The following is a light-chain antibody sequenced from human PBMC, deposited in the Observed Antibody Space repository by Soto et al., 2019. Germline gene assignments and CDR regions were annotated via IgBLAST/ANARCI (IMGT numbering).Light chain of an antibody. V-gene: IGLV2-23*01. CDR1: SSDVGSYNL. J-gene: IGLJ2*01. Sequence: QSVLTQPASVSGSPGQSITISCTGTSSDVGSYNLVSWYQQLPGKAPKLLIYEGSKRPSGVSNRFSGSKSGNTASLTISGLQAEDEADYYCCSYAIGSTLVFGGGTKRTVL. CDR2: EGS. CDR3: CSYAIGSTLV.